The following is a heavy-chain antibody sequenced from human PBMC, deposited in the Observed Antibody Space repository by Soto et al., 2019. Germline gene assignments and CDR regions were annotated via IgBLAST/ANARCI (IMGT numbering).Heavy chain of an antibody. V-gene: IGHV1-3*01. D-gene: IGHD6-19*01. CDR2: INAGNGNT. CDR1: GYTFTSCA. J-gene: IGHJ4*02. Sequence: ASVKVSCKASGYTFTSCAMHWVRQAPGQRLEWMGWINAGNGNTKYSQKFQGRVTITRDTSASTAYMELSSLRSEDTAVYYCARALDSSGWDPFDYWGQGTLVTVSS. CDR3: ARALDSSGWDPFDY.